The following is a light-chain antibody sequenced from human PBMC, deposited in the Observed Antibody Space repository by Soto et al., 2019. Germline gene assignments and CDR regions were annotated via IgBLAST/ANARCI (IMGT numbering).Light chain of an antibody. J-gene: IGLJ1*01. CDR2: RNN. Sequence: QXVLTQPPSASGTPGQRVTISCSGSSSNIGSDYVYWYQQFPGTAPKLLIYRNNQRPSGVPDRFSGSKSGTSASLAISGLRSEDEADYYCAAWDDSLSGYVFGTGTKVTVL. CDR3: AAWDDSLSGYV. CDR1: SSNIGSDY. V-gene: IGLV1-47*01.